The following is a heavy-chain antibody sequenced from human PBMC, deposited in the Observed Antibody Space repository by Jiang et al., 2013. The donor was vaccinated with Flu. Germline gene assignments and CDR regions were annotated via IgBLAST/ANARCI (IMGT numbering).Heavy chain of an antibody. J-gene: IGHJ4*02. CDR1: GGSISSSDYY. D-gene: IGHD4-17*01. CDR3: ARRQTRQGDYAFDY. V-gene: IGHV4-39*07. CDR2: IYYSGST. Sequence: LLKPSETLSLTCTVSGGSISSSDYYWGWIRQPPGKGLEWIGSIYYSGSTFYNPSLKSRVTMSVDTSKNQFSLKLSSVTAADTAVYYCARRQTRQGDYAFDYWGQGTLVTVSS.